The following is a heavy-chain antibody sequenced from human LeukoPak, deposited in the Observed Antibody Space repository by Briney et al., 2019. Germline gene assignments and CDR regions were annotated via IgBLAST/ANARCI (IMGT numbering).Heavy chain of an antibody. CDR2: FDPEDGET. Sequence: ASVKVSCKVSGYTLTELSMHWVRQAPGKGLEWMGGFDPEDGETIYAQKFQGRVTMTEDTSTDTAYMELSSLRSEDTAVYYCATARVAPYCSSTGCYTVKWFDPWGQGTLVTVSS. J-gene: IGHJ5*02. CDR3: ATARVAPYCSSTGCYTVKWFDP. D-gene: IGHD2-2*02. V-gene: IGHV1-24*01. CDR1: GYTLTELS.